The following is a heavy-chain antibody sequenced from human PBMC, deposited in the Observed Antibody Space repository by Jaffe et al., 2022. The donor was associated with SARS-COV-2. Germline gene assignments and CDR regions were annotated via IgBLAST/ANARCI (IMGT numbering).Heavy chain of an antibody. V-gene: IGHV3-23*01. CDR3: AKGTLPWCTVATCYPFDL. CDR1: GFTFSSYA. CDR2: ITDSGDDS. D-gene: IGHD2-15*01. Sequence: EVQLLESGGGLVQPGGSLRLSCAASGFTFSSYAMAWVRQAPGKGLEWVSVITDSGDDSHHADSVRGRFTTSRDNSKDTLYLQMNSLRAEDTALYYCAKGTLPWCTVATCYPFDLWGQGTLVTVSS. J-gene: IGHJ4*02.